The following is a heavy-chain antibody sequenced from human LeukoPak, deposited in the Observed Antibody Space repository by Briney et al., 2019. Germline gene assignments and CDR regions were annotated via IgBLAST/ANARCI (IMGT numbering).Heavy chain of an antibody. D-gene: IGHD2-15*01. V-gene: IGHV1-2*02. CDR3: ARDPNCSGGSCYSIDSYFDY. Sequence: ASVKVSCKASGYTFTGYYMHWVRQAPGQGLEWMGWINPNSGGTNYAQKFQGGVTMTRDTSISTAYMELSRLRSDDTAVYYCARDPNCSGGSCYSIDSYFDYWGQGTLVTVSS. J-gene: IGHJ4*02. CDR1: GYTFTGYY. CDR2: INPNSGGT.